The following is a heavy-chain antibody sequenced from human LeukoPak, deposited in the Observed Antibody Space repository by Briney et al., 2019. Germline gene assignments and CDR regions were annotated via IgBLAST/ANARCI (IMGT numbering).Heavy chain of an antibody. CDR3: ARDSVWFGSSVDY. CDR2: ISYDGSNE. J-gene: IGHJ4*02. V-gene: IGHV3-30-3*01. Sequence: PGRSLRLSCAASGFTFSSYAMVWVRQAPGKGLEWVTIISYDGSNEYYADSVKGRFTISRDNSKNTLYLQMNSLRAEDTAIYYCARDSVWFGSSVDYWGQGTLVTVSS. CDR1: GFTFSSYA. D-gene: IGHD3-10*01.